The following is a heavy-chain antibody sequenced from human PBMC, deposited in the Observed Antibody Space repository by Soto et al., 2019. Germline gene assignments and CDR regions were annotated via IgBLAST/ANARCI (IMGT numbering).Heavy chain of an antibody. Sequence: QVQLQESGPGLVKPSETLSLTCTVSGGSISSYYWSWIRQPAGKGLEWIGRIYTSGSTNYNPSLKSRVTMAVGTSRNQFSLKLSSVTAAATAVYYCARERPMTTVTFVGNWFDPWGQGTLVTVSS. CDR2: IYTSGST. D-gene: IGHD4-17*01. J-gene: IGHJ5*02. CDR1: GGSISSYY. CDR3: ARERPMTTVTFVGNWFDP. V-gene: IGHV4-4*07.